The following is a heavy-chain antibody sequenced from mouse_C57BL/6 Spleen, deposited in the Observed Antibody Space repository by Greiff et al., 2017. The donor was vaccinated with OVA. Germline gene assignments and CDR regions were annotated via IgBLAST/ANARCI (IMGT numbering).Heavy chain of an antibody. V-gene: IGHV14-4*01. J-gene: IGHJ2*01. CDR3: TTDYGSTHFAY. D-gene: IGHD1-1*01. CDR1: GFTIKDDY. CDR2: IDPENGDT. Sequence: EVKLMESGAELVRPGASVKLSCTASGFTIKDDYMHWVKQRPEQGLEWIGWIDPENGDTEYASKFQGKATITADTSSNTAYLQLSSLTSEDTAVYYCTTDYGSTHFAYWGQGTTLTVSA.